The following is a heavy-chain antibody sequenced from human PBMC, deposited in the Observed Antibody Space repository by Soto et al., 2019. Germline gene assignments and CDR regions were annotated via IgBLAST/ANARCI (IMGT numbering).Heavy chain of an antibody. D-gene: IGHD2-21*01. Sequence: QLRLQESGPGLVKPSETLSLTCSVSGGSVSYNSYYWGWIRQPPGKGLEWVGGIFSTGTTYYNPSLKDRLSISVDTSKNSFSLNLTSVTAADTAVYFCARLVVVAPVANVWGQGALVTVSS. CDR3: ARLVVVAPVANV. CDR1: GGSVSYNSYY. V-gene: IGHV4-39*01. J-gene: IGHJ4*02. CDR2: IFSTGTT.